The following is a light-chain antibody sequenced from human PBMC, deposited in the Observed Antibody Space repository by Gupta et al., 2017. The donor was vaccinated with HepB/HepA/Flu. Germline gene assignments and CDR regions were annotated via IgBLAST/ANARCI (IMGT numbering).Light chain of an antibody. CDR2: DAS. CDR1: QSFSSS. J-gene: IGKJ4*01. CDR3: QQRSNWL. Sequence: EIELTQSPATLSLSPGERATLSCRASQSFSSSLAWYQQKPGQAPRLLIYDASKRATGIPARFSGSGSGTDFTLTISSLAPEDFAVYYCQQRSNWLFGGGTRVEIK. V-gene: IGKV3-11*01.